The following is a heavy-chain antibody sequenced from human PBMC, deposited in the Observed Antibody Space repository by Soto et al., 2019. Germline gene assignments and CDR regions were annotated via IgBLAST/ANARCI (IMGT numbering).Heavy chain of an antibody. CDR1: GYTFTSYY. Sequence: GASVKVSCKASGYTFTSYYMHWVRQAPGQGLEWMGIINPSGGSTSYAQKFQGRVTMTRDTSTSTVYMELSSLRSEDTAVYYCERSNPKDGMDVWGQGTTVTVSS. CDR2: INPSGGST. D-gene: IGHD7-27*01. V-gene: IGHV1-46*01. CDR3: ERSNPKDGMDV. J-gene: IGHJ6*02.